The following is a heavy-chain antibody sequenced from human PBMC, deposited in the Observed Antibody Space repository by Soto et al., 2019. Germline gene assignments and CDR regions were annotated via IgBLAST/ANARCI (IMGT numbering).Heavy chain of an antibody. CDR2: TYYRSKWYN. CDR1: GDSVSSNSAA. V-gene: IGHV6-1*01. Sequence: QSQTLSLPCAISGDSVSSNSAAWNWIRQSPSRGLEWLGRTYYRSKWYNDYAVSVKSRITINPDTSKNQFSLQLNSVTPEDTAVYYCARDLSKTTPYYYYYYGMDVWGQGTTVTVSS. CDR3: ARDLSKTTPYYYYYYGMDV. D-gene: IGHD2-15*01. J-gene: IGHJ6*02.